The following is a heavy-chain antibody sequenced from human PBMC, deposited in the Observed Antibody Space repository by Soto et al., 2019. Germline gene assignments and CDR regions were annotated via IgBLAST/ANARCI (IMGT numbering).Heavy chain of an antibody. V-gene: IGHV3-21*01. D-gene: IGHD2-21*02. CDR3: AREETAWPLAYGLDV. J-gene: IGHJ6*02. CDR2: IGTRSDT. Sequence: GGSLRLSCAGSGFTFSRYSMHWVRQAPGKGLEWVSSIGTRSDTYYADSVKGRFTISRDNAKNSLSLQMNSLRAEDTGVYYCAREETAWPLAYGLDVWGQGTTVTVSS. CDR1: GFTFSRYS.